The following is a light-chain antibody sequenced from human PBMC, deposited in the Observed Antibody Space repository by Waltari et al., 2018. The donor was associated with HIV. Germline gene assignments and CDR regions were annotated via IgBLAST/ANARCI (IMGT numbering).Light chain of an antibody. J-gene: IGKJ1*01. Sequence: DIQLTQSPSFLSASVGDTVTITCRASQGISNYLAWYQQKPGNAPKLLIFAASTLQTGVPSKFSGSGFGTEFTLTICSLHPEYVATYSCQQLDTYPRTFGQGTKVELK. CDR3: QQLDTYPRT. CDR1: QGISNY. V-gene: IGKV1-9*01. CDR2: AAS.